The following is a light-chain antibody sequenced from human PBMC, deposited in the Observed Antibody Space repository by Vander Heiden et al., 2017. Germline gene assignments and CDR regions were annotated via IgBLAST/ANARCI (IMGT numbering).Light chain of an antibody. Sequence: QSALTQPPSASGSPGPSVTISCTGTSSDVGAYNYVSWYQQHPGKAPKLIIYEVNRRTSGVPDRFFGSKSDNTASLTVSGLQADDEALYFCSSYAGNHNFYVFGPGTKVTVL. CDR1: SSDVGAYNY. CDR3: SSYAGNHNFYV. CDR2: EVN. V-gene: IGLV2-8*01. J-gene: IGLJ1*01.